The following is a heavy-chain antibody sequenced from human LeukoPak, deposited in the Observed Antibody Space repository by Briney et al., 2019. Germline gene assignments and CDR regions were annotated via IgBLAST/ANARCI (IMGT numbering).Heavy chain of an antibody. CDR2: ISYDGSNK. V-gene: IGHV3-30-3*01. CDR1: GFTFSSYA. Sequence: GRSLRLSCAASGFTFSSYAMHWVRQAPGKGLEWVAVISYDGSNKYYADSVKGRFTISRDNSKNTLYLQMNSLRAEDTAVYYCARTQPGTRGAFDIWGQGTMVTVSS. D-gene: IGHD1-1*01. J-gene: IGHJ3*02. CDR3: ARTQPGTRGAFDI.